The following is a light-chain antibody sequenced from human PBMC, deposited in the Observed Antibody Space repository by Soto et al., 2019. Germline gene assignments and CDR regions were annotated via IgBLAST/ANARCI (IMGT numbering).Light chain of an antibody. CDR2: QAS. CDR1: QSISSW. CDR3: QQYNSFPT. Sequence: DIQMTQSPSTLSASVGDRVTITCRASQSISSWLAWYQQKPGKAPKLLIYQASSLESGGPSRFSGGGSGTEFTLTISSLQPDYLATYYCQQYNSFPTFGQGTKVEIK. V-gene: IGKV1-5*03. J-gene: IGKJ1*01.